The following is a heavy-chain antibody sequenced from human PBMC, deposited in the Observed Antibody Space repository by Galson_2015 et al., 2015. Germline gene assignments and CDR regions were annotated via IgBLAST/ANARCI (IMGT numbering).Heavy chain of an antibody. J-gene: IGHJ4*02. D-gene: IGHD6-19*01. CDR2: ISGSGGST. Sequence: SLRLSCAASGFTFSYNVMSWVRQAPGKGLEWVSAISGSGGSTYYADSVKGRFTISRDNTKNTLYLQTNSPRAEDTAIYYCARGGWATRFDYGGQGPLFTFSS. V-gene: IGHV3-23*01. CDR3: ARGGWATRFDY. CDR1: GFTFSYNV.